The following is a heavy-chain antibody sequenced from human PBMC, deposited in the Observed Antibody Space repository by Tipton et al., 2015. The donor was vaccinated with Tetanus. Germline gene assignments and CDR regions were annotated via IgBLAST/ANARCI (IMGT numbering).Heavy chain of an antibody. J-gene: IGHJ4*02. CDR3: ARGGRITMVRGPKKLDY. D-gene: IGHD3-10*01. V-gene: IGHV4-4*02. CDR1: GGSISSSNW. Sequence: TLSLTCAVSGGSISSSNWWSWVRQPPGKGLEWIGEIYHSGSTNYNPSLKSRVTISVDTSKNQFSLKLSSVTAADTAVYYCARGGRITMVRGPKKLDYWGQGTLVTVSS. CDR2: IYHSGST.